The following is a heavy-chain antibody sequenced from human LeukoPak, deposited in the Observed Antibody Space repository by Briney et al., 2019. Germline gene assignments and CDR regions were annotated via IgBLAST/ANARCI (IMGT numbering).Heavy chain of an antibody. D-gene: IGHD6-19*01. CDR3: ARLYTSGCFDY. J-gene: IGHJ4*02. V-gene: IGHV3-7*01. CDR1: GFTFSSYW. CDR2: INQDGSEN. Sequence: GGSLRLSCAASGFTFSSYWMSWVRQSPGKGLEWVANINQDGSENHYVDSVKGRFTISRDNAKNSLYLQMNSLRGEDTAVYYCARLYTSGCFDYWGQGTLVTVSS.